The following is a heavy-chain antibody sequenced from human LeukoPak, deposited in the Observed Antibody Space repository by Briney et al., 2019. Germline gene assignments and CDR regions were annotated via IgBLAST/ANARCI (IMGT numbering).Heavy chain of an antibody. J-gene: IGHJ4*02. CDR3: AHSTGSGAPTDGPADY. Sequence: SETLSLTCAVYGGASSNYYWSWIRQSAGKELEWIGEINHSGSTNYNPSLKSRVTIAVDTSKKQFSLKMSSVTAADTAVYYCAHSTGSGAPTDGPADYWGQGHLVTVSS. CDR1: GGASSNYY. D-gene: IGHD3-10*01. V-gene: IGHV4-34*01. CDR2: INHSGST.